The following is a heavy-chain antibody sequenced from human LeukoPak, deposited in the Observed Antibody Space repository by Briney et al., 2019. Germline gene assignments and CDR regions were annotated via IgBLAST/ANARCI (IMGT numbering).Heavy chain of an antibody. Sequence: PGGSLRFSCAASGFTFSSYEMNWVRQAPGKGLEWVSYISSSGSTIYYADSVKGRFTISRDNAKNSLYLQMNSLRAEDTAVYYCARGAADSLAAAGQPNFDYWGQGTLVTVSS. CDR1: GFTFSSYE. CDR3: ARGAADSLAAAGQPNFDY. CDR2: ISSSGSTI. J-gene: IGHJ4*02. V-gene: IGHV3-48*03. D-gene: IGHD6-13*01.